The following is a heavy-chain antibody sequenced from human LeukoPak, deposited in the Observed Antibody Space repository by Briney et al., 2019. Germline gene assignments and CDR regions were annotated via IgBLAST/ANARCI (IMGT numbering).Heavy chain of an antibody. CDR3: ARVFYSSGPDY. V-gene: IGHV3-21*01. CDR1: GFTLSSYS. CDR2: ISSSSSYI. J-gene: IGHJ4*02. D-gene: IGHD3-22*01. Sequence: GGSLRLSCAASGFTLSSYSMNWVRQAPGKGLEWVSSISSSSSYIYYADSLKGRFTISRDNAKNSLYLQMNSLRAEDTAVYYCARVFYSSGPDYWGQGTLVTVSS.